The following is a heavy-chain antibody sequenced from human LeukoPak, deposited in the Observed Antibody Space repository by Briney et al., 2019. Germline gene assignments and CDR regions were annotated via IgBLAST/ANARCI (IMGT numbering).Heavy chain of an antibody. CDR1: GFTFSNHA. D-gene: IGHD3-22*01. V-gene: IGHV3-64*01. CDR2: INSNGANT. J-gene: IGHJ4*02. Sequence: PGGSLRLSCAASGFTFSNHAMHWVRQAPGKALEYVAVINSNGANTFHAKSLNDRFTISRDNSKNILYLQMGSLRAEDVAVYYCARGEEFYDGSGYRRLDSWGQGTLVVVSS. CDR3: ARGEEFYDGSGYRRLDS.